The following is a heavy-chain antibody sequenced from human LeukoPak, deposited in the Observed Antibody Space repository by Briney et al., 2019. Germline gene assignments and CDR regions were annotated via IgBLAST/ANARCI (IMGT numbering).Heavy chain of an antibody. D-gene: IGHD3-22*01. V-gene: IGHV3-23*01. CDR1: RFTFSSYA. J-gene: IGHJ3*02. CDR3: AKPPKYYYDSSGAHGDAFDI. CDR2: ISGSGGST. Sequence: GGSLRLSCAASRFTFSSYAMSWVRQAPGKGLEWVSAISGSGGSTYYADSVKGRFTISRDNSKNTLYLQINSLRAEDTAVYYCAKPPKYYYDSSGAHGDAFDIWGQGTMVIVSS.